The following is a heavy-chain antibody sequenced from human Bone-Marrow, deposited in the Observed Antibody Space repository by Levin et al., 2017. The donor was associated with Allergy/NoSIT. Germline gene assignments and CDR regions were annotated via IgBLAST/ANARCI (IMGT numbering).Heavy chain of an antibody. CDR2: LSGRGETT. Sequence: GESLKISCAASGFTFSSYAMTWVRQAPGKGLEWISGLSGRGETTYYADSVKGRFTISRDNDKNPLFLQMNSLRTEDTALFYCAKWVRGSDGGWFFDFWGRGTLVTVSS. CDR3: AKWVRGSDGGWFFDF. J-gene: IGHJ2*01. CDR1: GFTFSSYA. V-gene: IGHV3-23*01. D-gene: IGHD3-16*01.